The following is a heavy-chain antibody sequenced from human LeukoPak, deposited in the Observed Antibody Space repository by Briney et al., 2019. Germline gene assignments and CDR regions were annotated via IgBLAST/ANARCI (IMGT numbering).Heavy chain of an antibody. D-gene: IGHD2-2*01. J-gene: IGHJ4*02. CDR3: STIPVVPSAIPSNY. CDR2: IYYSGST. V-gene: IGHV4-34*01. Sequence: ETLSLTCAVYGGSFSGHYWSWTRQPPGKGLEWIGSIYYSGSTYYNPSLKSRVTISVDTSKNQFSLKLSSVTAADTAVYYCSTIPVVPSAIPSNYWGQGTLVTVSS. CDR1: GGSFSGHY.